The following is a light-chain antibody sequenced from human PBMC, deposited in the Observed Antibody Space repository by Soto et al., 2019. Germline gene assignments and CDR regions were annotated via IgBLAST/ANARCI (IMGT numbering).Light chain of an antibody. CDR3: QQYGSSLIT. CDR1: QSVSSNS. CDR2: GAS. J-gene: IGKJ5*01. Sequence: EIVFTQSPGTLSFSPGERATLSCRASQSVSSNSLAWYHQKPGQPPRLLMYGASSRATGIPDRFSGSGSGTDFTLTITRLEPEDFAVYYCQQYGSSLITFGQGTRLEIK. V-gene: IGKV3-20*01.